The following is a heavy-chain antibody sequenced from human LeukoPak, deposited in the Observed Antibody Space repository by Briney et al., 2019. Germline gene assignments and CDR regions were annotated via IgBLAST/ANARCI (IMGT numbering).Heavy chain of an antibody. Sequence: GGSLRLSCAASGFTVSSNYMSWVRQAPGKGLEWVSRIHWNSGSTRYVDSVKGRFTISRDNAKNSLYLQMNSLKTEDTAVYYCTRVGYCGGDCPRYAFDIWGQGTMVTVSS. CDR2: IHWNSGST. V-gene: IGHV3-20*04. CDR3: TRVGYCGGDCPRYAFDI. J-gene: IGHJ3*02. CDR1: GFTVSSNY. D-gene: IGHD2-21*02.